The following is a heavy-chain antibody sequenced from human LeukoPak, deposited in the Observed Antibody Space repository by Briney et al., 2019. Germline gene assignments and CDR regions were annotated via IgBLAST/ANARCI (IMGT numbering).Heavy chain of an antibody. V-gene: IGHV4-34*01. D-gene: IGHD3-22*01. CDR1: GGSFSGYY. Sequence: SETLSLTCAVYGGSFSGYYWSWIRQPPGKGLEWIGEINHSGSTNYNPSLKSRVTISVDTSKNQFSLKLSSVTAADTAVYYCTRYDSDTAMLDYWGQGSLVTVSS. J-gene: IGHJ4*02. CDR2: INHSGST. CDR3: TRYDSDTAMLDY.